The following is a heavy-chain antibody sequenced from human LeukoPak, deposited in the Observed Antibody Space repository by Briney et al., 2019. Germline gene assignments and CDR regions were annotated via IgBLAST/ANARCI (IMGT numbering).Heavy chain of an antibody. J-gene: IGHJ4*02. CDR3: ARTIEMATISYFDY. V-gene: IGHV3-48*01. CDR2: VSRSSTTI. Sequence: GGSLRLSCAASGFTFSNYSMNWVRQAPGKGLEWVSYVSRSSTTIYYADSVKGRFTISRDNAKNSLYLQMNSLRAGDTAVYYCARTIEMATISYFDYWGQGTLVTVSS. CDR1: GFTFSNYS. D-gene: IGHD5-24*01.